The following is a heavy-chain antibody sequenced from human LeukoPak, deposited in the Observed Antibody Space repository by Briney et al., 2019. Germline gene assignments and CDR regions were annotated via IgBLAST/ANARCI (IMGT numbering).Heavy chain of an antibody. Sequence: ASVKVSCKASGYTFTSYGISWVRQAPGQGLEWMGWINPNSGGTNYAQKFQGRVTMTRDTSISTAYMELSRLRSEDTAVYYCAREVSSGSYYDWGQGTLVTVSS. V-gene: IGHV1-2*02. CDR1: GYTFTSYG. J-gene: IGHJ4*02. CDR3: AREVSSGSYYD. D-gene: IGHD1-26*01. CDR2: INPNSGGT.